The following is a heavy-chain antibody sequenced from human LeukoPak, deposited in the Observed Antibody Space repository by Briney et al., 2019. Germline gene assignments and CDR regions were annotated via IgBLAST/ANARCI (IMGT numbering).Heavy chain of an antibody. J-gene: IGHJ4*02. CDR3: ARAGFGEFPWNDY. CDR1: GYTFTSYD. Sequence: EASLKVSCKASGYTFTSYDINWVRQAPGQGLGWMAWMSPNGGNTDYAQNFQGRVTMSRNTSKSTAYMELSSLRSEDTAVYYCARAGFGEFPWNDYWGEGTLVTVSS. V-gene: IGHV1-8*01. CDR2: MSPNGGNT. D-gene: IGHD3-10*01.